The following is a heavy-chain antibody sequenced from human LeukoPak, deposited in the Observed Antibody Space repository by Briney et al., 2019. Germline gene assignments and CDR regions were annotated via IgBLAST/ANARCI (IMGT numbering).Heavy chain of an antibody. CDR1: GFTFSSYW. CDR3: AKVGTPRIYSSSGGPILG. V-gene: IGHV3-74*01. D-gene: IGHD6-13*01. J-gene: IGHJ4*02. Sequence: GGSLRLSCAASGFTFSSYWMHWVRQAPGKGLVWVSRINSDGSSTSYADSVKGRFTISRDNAKNTLYLQMNSLRAEDTAVYYCAKVGTPRIYSSSGGPILGWGQGTLVTVSS. CDR2: INSDGSST.